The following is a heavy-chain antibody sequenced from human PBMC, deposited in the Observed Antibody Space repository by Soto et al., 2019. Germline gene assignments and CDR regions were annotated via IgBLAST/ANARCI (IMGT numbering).Heavy chain of an antibody. Sequence: SETLSLTCTVSGGSIRSSSYYWGWIRQPPGKGLEWIGSIYYSGTTYYNPSLKSRVTISVDTSKNQFSLKLSSVTAADTAVYYCARHRGYYDILTGYYTELNFDYWGQGTLVTVSS. CDR2: IYYSGTT. V-gene: IGHV4-39*01. J-gene: IGHJ4*02. D-gene: IGHD3-9*01. CDR1: GGSIRSSSYY. CDR3: ARHRGYYDILTGYYTELNFDY.